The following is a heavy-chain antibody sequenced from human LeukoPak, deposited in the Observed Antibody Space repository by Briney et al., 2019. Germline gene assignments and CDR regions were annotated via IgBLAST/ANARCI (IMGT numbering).Heavy chain of an antibody. CDR1: GYTFTSYA. CDR2: INAGNGNT. J-gene: IGHJ4*02. Sequence: ASVKVSCKASGYTFTSYAMHWVRQAPGQRLEWMGWINAGNGNTKYSQKFQGRVTFISNTSATTAFMELSSLRSEDAAVYYCARDSGSGNNDYWGQGTLVTVSS. D-gene: IGHD1-26*01. V-gene: IGHV1-3*01. CDR3: ARDSGSGNNDY.